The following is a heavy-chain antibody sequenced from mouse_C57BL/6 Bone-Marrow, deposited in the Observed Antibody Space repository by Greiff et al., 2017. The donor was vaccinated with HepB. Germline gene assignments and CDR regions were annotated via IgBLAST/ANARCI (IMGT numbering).Heavy chain of an antibody. Sequence: DVQLQESGGGLVKPGGSLKLSCAASGFTFSDYGMHWVRQAPEKGLEWVAYISSGSSTIYYADTVKGRFTISRDNAKNTLFLQMTSLRSEDTAMYYCARSYGDGLLYWYFDVWGTGTTVTVSS. CDR2: ISSGSSTI. CDR3: ARSYGDGLLYWYFDV. CDR1: GFTFSDYG. D-gene: IGHD1-1*01. V-gene: IGHV5-17*01. J-gene: IGHJ1*03.